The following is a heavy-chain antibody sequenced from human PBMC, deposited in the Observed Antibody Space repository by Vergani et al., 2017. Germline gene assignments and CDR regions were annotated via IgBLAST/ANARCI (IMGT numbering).Heavy chain of an antibody. J-gene: IGHJ5*02. D-gene: IGHD6-19*01. CDR2: IIPILGIA. CDR3: ARASRYSSGWYEVGFDP. Sequence: QVQLVQSGAEVKKPGSSVKVSCKASGGTFSSYTISWVRQAPGQGLEWMGRIIPILGIANYAQKFQGRVTITADKSTSTAYMELISLRSEDTAVYYCARASRYSSGWYEVGFDPWGQGTLVTVSS. CDR1: GGTFSSYT. V-gene: IGHV1-69*02.